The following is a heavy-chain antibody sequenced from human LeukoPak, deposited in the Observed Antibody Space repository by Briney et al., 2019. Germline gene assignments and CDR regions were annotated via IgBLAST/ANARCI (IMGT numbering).Heavy chain of an antibody. D-gene: IGHD3-9*01. Sequence: GGSLRLSCAASGFTFSSYAMSWVRQAPGKGLEWVSAISGSGGSTYYADSVKGRFTISRDNSKNTLYLQMNSLRAEDTAVYYCAKGVLRYFGWLTPDRFDPWGQGTLVTVSS. CDR3: AKGVLRYFGWLTPDRFDP. J-gene: IGHJ5*02. V-gene: IGHV3-23*01. CDR1: GFTFSSYA. CDR2: ISGSGGST.